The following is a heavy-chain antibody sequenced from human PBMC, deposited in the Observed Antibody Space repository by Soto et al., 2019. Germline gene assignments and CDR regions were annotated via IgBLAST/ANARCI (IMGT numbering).Heavy chain of an antibody. CDR1: GYMFTKSA. CDR2: ISADSGNT. V-gene: IGHV1-3*01. Sequence: ASVTGSCKASGYMFTKSAMHWVRQAPAQRLEWMGWISADSGNTKYSPTLQDRVTITRDTSASTAYMELSSLRSEDTALYYCARDGVAAGNINFDYWGQGTLVTVSS. J-gene: IGHJ4*01. D-gene: IGHD6-19*01. CDR3: ARDGVAAGNINFDY.